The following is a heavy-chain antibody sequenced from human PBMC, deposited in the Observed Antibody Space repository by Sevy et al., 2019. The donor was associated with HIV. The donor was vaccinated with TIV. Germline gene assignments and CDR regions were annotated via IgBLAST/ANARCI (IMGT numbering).Heavy chain of an antibody. CDR2: INPNSGGT. V-gene: IGHV1-2*02. CDR1: GYTFTGYY. CDR3: ARGYFIVGAPDY. J-gene: IGHJ4*02. D-gene: IGHD1-26*01. Sequence: ASVKVSCKASGYTFTGYYMHWVRQAPGQGLEWMGWINPNSGGTNYAQKFQGRVTMTRDTSISTAYMELSRLRSDDTAMYYCARGYFIVGAPDYWGQGTLVTVSS.